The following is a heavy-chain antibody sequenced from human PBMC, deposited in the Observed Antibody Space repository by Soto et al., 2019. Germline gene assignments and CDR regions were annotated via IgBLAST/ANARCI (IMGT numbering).Heavy chain of an antibody. CDR1: GGSISSGDYY. V-gene: IGHV4-30-4*01. J-gene: IGHJ6*02. Sequence: QVQLQESSTGLVKPSQTLSLTCTVSGGSISSGDYYWSWIRQPPGKGLEWIGYIYYSGSTYYNPSLKSRVTISVDTSKNQFSLKLSSVTAADTAVCYCARVTWDSSGTGMDVWGQGTTVTVSS. CDR3: ARVTWDSSGTGMDV. D-gene: IGHD3-22*01. CDR2: IYYSGST.